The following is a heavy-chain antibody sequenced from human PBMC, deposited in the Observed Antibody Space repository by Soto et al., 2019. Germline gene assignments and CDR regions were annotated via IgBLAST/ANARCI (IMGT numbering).Heavy chain of an antibody. CDR2: VKDGGST. CDR1: GGSLTGYY. CDR3: ARGQEGIVATH. V-gene: IGHV4-34*01. J-gene: IGHJ4*02. Sequence: QVQLQQWGAGLLKPSETLSLTCTVNGGSLTGYYWSWIRQSPGKGLEWIGEVKDGGSTNYSPSLRGPVSISADTSKTHFSLRLNPVTAADPAVYFCARGQEGIVATHWDQGALVTVSS. D-gene: IGHD5-12*01.